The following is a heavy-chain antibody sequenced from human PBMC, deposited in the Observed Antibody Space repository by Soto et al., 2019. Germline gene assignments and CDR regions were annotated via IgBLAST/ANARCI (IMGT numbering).Heavy chain of an antibody. Sequence: ASVKVSCKASGGTFSSYAISWVRQAPGQGLEWMGGIIPIFGTANYAQKFQGRVTITADESTSTAYMELRSLRSEDTAVYYCASPLPPEYYYDSSGYYPFDYWGQGTLVTVSS. J-gene: IGHJ4*02. CDR3: ASPLPPEYYYDSSGYYPFDY. V-gene: IGHV1-69*13. CDR2: IIPIFGTA. D-gene: IGHD3-22*01. CDR1: GGTFSSYA.